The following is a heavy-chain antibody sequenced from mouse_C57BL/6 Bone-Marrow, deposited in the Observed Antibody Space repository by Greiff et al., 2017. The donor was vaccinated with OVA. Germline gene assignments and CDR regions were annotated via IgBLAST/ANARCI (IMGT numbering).Heavy chain of an antibody. Sequence: VQLQESGAELARPGASVKLSCKASGYTFTSYGISWVKQSTGQGLEWIGEIYPRSGNTYYNEKFKGKATLTADKSSSTAYMELRSLTSEDSAVYFCAGPEYYYGPAWFAYWGQGTLVTVSA. V-gene: IGHV1-81*01. CDR3: AGPEYYYGPAWFAY. CDR1: GYTFTSYG. J-gene: IGHJ3*01. D-gene: IGHD1-1*01. CDR2: IYPRSGNT.